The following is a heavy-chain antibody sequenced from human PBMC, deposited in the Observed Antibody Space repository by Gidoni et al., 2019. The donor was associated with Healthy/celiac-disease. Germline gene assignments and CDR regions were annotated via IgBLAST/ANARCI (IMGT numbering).Heavy chain of an antibody. CDR2: MNPNSGNT. J-gene: IGHJ6*02. CDR3: ARGPVVVPAALYGMDV. D-gene: IGHD2-2*01. V-gene: IGHV1-8*01. Sequence: QVQLVQSGAEVKKPGASVKVSCKASGYTFTSYDINRVRQATGPGLEWMGWMNPNSGNTGYAQKFQGRVTMTRNTSISTAYMELSSLRSEDTAVYYCARGPVVVPAALYGMDVWGQGTTVTVSS. CDR1: GYTFTSYD.